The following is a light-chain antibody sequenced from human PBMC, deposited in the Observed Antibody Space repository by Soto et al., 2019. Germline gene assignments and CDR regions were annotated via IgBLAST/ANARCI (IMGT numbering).Light chain of an antibody. Sequence: QSALTQPPSASGSPGQSVTISCTGTSSDVGGYNFVSWYQQHPGKAPQLLIFEVSKRPSGVPDRFSGSKSGNTASLTVSGLQAEDEADYYCSSYSVTNNVVFGGGTKRTVL. CDR3: SSYSVTNNVV. V-gene: IGLV2-8*01. J-gene: IGLJ2*01. CDR1: SSDVGGYNF. CDR2: EVS.